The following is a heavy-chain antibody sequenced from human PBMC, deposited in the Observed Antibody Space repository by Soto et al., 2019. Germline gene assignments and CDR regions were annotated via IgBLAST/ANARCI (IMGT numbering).Heavy chain of an antibody. CDR3: ARGLKYKYGMDV. V-gene: IGHV3-74*01. CDR2: LNSDGSSG. D-gene: IGHD1-20*01. Sequence: EVQLVESGGGLVQPGGSLRLSCVASGFTFNDYWMHWVRQAPGKGLVWVSRLNSDGSSGYYGDSMKGRFTISRDNAKNTLYLQINSLRGEDTAVYYCARGLKYKYGMDVWGQGTTVTVSS. CDR1: GFTFNDYW. J-gene: IGHJ6*02.